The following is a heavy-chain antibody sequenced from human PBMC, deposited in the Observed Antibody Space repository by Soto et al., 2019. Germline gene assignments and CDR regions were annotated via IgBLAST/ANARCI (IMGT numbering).Heavy chain of an antibody. CDR3: ATRITGFGLLIPPFDP. V-gene: IGHV4-34*02. Sequence: QVHLQQWGAGLLKPSETLSLTCAVYGGSVNGYYWNWIRQPPGKGLEWIGEINHTGGTHYNPSLKSRSTMSVDTSKIQFSLRLSSVTAAATAIYYCATRITGFGLLIPPFDPWGQGTKVTVSS. CDR2: INHTGGT. D-gene: IGHD2-21*01. CDR1: GGSVNGYY. J-gene: IGHJ5*02.